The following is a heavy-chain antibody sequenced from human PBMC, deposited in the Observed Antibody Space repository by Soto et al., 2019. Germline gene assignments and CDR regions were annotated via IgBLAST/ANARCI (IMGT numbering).Heavy chain of an antibody. Sequence: GESLKISCAASGFTFSSYWMSWVRQAPGKGLEWVANIKQDGSEKYYVDSVKGRFTISRDNAKNSLYLQMNSLRAEDTAVYYCARGGYSSRSFDYWGQGTLVTVSS. CDR1: GFTFSSYW. V-gene: IGHV3-7*01. D-gene: IGHD6-13*01. J-gene: IGHJ4*02. CDR2: IKQDGSEK. CDR3: ARGGYSSRSFDY.